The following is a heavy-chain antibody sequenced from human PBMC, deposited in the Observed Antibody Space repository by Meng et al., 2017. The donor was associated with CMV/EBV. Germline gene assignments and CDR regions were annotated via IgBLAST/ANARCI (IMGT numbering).Heavy chain of an antibody. D-gene: IGHD1-14*01. J-gene: IGHJ6*02. CDR1: GGSFSGYY. CDR2: INHSGST. Sequence: SETLSLTCAVYGGSFSGYYWSWIRQPPGKGLEWIGEINHSGSTNYNPSLKSRVTISVDTSKNQFSLKLSSVTAADTAVYYCARTEYNPYYYYYYGMDVWGQGTTVTVSS. V-gene: IGHV4-34*01. CDR3: ARTEYNPYYYYYYGMDV.